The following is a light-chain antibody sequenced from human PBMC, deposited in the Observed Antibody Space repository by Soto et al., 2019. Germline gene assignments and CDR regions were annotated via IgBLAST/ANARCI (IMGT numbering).Light chain of an antibody. Sequence: EIVMTQSPATLSVSQGERATLSCRASQSVSSQLAWYQQKPGQAPRLLIHDASSRATGISDRFTGSGSGTGFTLTITTLEPEDFAVYYCQQYGSSPRTFGLGTKVDI. CDR1: QSVSSQ. J-gene: IGKJ1*01. CDR3: QQYGSSPRT. CDR2: DAS. V-gene: IGKV3-20*01.